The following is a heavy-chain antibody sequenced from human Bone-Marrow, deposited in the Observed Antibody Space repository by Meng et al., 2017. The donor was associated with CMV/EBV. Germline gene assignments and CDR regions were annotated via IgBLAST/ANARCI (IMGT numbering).Heavy chain of an antibody. CDR3: ARGGPLYCSGGSCYSGWFDP. V-gene: IGHV3-30-3*01. Sequence: GGSLRLSCAASGFTFSSYAMHWVRQAPGKGLEWVTVISYDGSNKYYADSVKGRFTFSRDNSKNTLYLQMNSLRAEDTAVYYCARGGPLYCSGGSCYSGWFDPWGQGTLVTVSS. D-gene: IGHD2-15*01. J-gene: IGHJ5*02. CDR1: GFTFSSYA. CDR2: ISYDGSNK.